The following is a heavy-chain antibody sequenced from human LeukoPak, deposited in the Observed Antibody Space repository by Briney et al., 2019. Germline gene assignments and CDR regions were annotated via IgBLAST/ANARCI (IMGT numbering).Heavy chain of an antibody. CDR3: ARGYSRAAFDI. D-gene: IGHD2-15*01. CDR2: ISSTGGTI. Sequence: GGSLRLSCVASGFMFTSYAMNWVRQAPGKGLEWVSFISSTGGTIYYADAVKGRFTVSRDNAKNSLLLQMNSLRAEDTALYYCARGYSRAAFDIWGQGTMVTVSS. V-gene: IGHV3-48*01. CDR1: GFMFTSYA. J-gene: IGHJ3*02.